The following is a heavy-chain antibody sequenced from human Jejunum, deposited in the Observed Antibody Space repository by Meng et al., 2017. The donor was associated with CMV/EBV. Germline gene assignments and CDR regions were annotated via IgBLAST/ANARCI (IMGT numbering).Heavy chain of an antibody. D-gene: IGHD1-26*01. CDR3: ARRLGWTGSYSALGY. CDR2: INDSGSA. CDR1: DESFSDYS. Sequence: QVQLQQWGAGLLEPSETLSLTCAVDDESFSDYSWNWIRQPPGKGLEWIAEINDSGSADYNPSLKSRVTVSIDTSKRHFSLNLKSVTAADTAVYYCARRLGWTGSYSALGYWGQGSLVTVSS. V-gene: IGHV4-34*02. J-gene: IGHJ4*02.